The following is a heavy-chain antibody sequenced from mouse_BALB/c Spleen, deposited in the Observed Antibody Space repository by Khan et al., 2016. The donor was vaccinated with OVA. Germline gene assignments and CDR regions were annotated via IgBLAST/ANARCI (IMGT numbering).Heavy chain of an antibody. D-gene: IGHD2-14*01. CDR1: GYTFTSYT. J-gene: IGHJ3*01. CDR3: VRDGADHRNDGWFAY. V-gene: IGHV1-4*01. CDR2: INPSNGYT. Sequence: QVQLKQSGAELARPGASVKMSCKASGYTFTSYTIHWLKERPGQGLEWIGYINPSNGYTNYNQRFKDKATLTTDKSSTTAYLQLSSLTSDDSAVYNCVRDGADHRNDGWFAYWGQGTLVTVSA.